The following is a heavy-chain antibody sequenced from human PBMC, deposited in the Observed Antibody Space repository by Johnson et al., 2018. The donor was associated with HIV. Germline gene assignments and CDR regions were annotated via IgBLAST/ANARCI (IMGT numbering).Heavy chain of an antibody. CDR1: GFTVSSNY. V-gene: IGHV3-53*01. Sequence: VQLVESGGGLIQPGGSLRLSCVASGFTVSSNYMSWVRQAPGKGLEWVSVFYSGGSTYYADSVKGRFTISRDNSKNTLYLQMNSLRAEDTAVYYCARDFSVRAFDSWGQGTMVTVSS. CDR3: ARDFSVRAFDS. CDR2: FYSGGST. J-gene: IGHJ3*02. D-gene: IGHD3-10*01.